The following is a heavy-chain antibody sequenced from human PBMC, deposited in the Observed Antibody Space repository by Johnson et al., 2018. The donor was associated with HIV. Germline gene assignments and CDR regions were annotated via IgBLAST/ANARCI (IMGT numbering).Heavy chain of an antibody. CDR1: GFTFSSYG. V-gene: IGHV3-33*01. D-gene: IGHD6-6*01. J-gene: IGHJ3*02. Sequence: QVQLVESGGGLVQPGGSLRLSCAASGFTFSSYGMHWVRQAPGKGLEWVAVIWYDGSNKYYADSVKGRFTISRDNSKNTLFLQMNSLRPEDTAVYYCARDMGHRQLARDAFDIWGQGTMVTVSS. CDR3: ARDMGHRQLARDAFDI. CDR2: IWYDGSNK.